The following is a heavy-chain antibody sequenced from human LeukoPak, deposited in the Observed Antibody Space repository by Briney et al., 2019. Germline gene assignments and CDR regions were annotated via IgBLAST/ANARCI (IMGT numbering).Heavy chain of an antibody. V-gene: IGHV4-59*01. Sequence: SETLSLTCTVSGDSISTYFWSWIRQPPGKGLEWIGYISYSGSTNYKPSLKSRVTISVDTSKNQFSLKLSSVIAADTAVNYCARTQMGYFFDYWGQGTLVTVSS. CDR1: GDSISTYF. CDR3: ARTQMGYFFDY. CDR2: ISYSGST. J-gene: IGHJ4*02. D-gene: IGHD5-24*01.